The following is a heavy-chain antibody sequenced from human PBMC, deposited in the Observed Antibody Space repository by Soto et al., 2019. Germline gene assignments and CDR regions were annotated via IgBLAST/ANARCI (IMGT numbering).Heavy chain of an antibody. CDR3: AAGPLSAEPSAGVNDFDI. Sequence: GASVKVSSKASGLTFTSSAVQWVRHQHGQRLEWIGWIVVGSGNTNYAQKFQERVTITRDMSTSTAYMELSSLRSEDTAVYYCAAGPLSAEPSAGVNDFDIWGQGTMVTVSS. V-gene: IGHV1-58*01. CDR1: GLTFTSSA. D-gene: IGHD1-1*01. J-gene: IGHJ3*02. CDR2: IVVGSGNT.